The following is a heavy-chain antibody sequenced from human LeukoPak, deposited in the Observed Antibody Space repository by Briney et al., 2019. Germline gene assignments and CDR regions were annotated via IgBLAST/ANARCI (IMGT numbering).Heavy chain of an antibody. CDR3: AAGAAASIYNWFDP. CDR2: TYYRSKWYN. CDR1: GDSVSSNSAA. V-gene: IGHV6-1*01. J-gene: IGHJ5*02. Sequence: SQTLSLTCAISGDSVSSNSAAWNWIRQSPSRGLEWLGRTYYRSKWYNDYAVSVKSRITINPDTSKNQFSLQLNSVTPEDTAVYYCAAGAAASIYNWFDPWGQGTLVTVSS. D-gene: IGHD6-13*01.